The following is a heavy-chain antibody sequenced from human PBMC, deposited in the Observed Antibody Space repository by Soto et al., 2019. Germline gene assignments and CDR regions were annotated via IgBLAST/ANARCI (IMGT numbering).Heavy chain of an antibody. V-gene: IGHV4-59*01. Sequence: SETPALSCTVSGGCISSSYWSWIRQPRWRGLEWIGYIYYSGSTNYNPSLKSRVTISVDTSKNQFSLKLSSVTAADTAVYYCARSRIRFLEWLLSDYYYGMDVWGQGTTVTVSS. CDR2: IYYSGST. J-gene: IGHJ6*02. CDR3: ARSRIRFLEWLLSDYYYGMDV. CDR1: GGCISSSY. D-gene: IGHD3-3*01.